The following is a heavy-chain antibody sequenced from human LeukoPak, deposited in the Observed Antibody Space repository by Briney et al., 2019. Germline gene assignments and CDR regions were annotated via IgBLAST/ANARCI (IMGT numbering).Heavy chain of an antibody. V-gene: IGHV1-69*05. CDR1: GGTFNNSA. CDR3: ARDVHGDYGSGWFDP. D-gene: IGHD4-17*01. J-gene: IGHJ5*02. Sequence: SVKVSCKTSGGTFNNSAISWVRQAPGQGLEWLGGIMPPFGTAGYAQKFQGRVTITKDESTRTVYLELTSLTSDDTAVYYCARDVHGDYGSGWFDPWGQGTLVSVSS. CDR2: IMPPFGTA.